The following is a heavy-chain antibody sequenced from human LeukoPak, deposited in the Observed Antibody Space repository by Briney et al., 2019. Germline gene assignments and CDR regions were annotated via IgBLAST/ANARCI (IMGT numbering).Heavy chain of an antibody. D-gene: IGHD6-13*01. V-gene: IGHV3-74*01. CDR1: GFTFSSYW. CDR2: INSDGSST. CDR3: ARRGYSSSWYGPYYYYMDV. Sequence: PGGSLRLSCAASGFTFSSYWMHWVRQAPGKGLVWVSRINSDGSSTSYADSVKGRFTISRDNAKNTLYLQMNSLRAEDTAVYYCARRGYSSSWYGPYYYYMDVWGKGTTVTVSS. J-gene: IGHJ6*03.